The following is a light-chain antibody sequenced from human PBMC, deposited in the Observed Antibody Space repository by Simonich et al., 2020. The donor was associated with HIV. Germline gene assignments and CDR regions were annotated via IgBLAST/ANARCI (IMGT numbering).Light chain of an antibody. Sequence: QSALTQPASVSGSPGQSITISCTGTNSDFGSYNYVSWYQQHPGKAPKLMIYEVTKRPSGVSNRVAGSKSGNTASLTISVLQAEDEADYYCSSYTGSSTLVLGGGTKLTVL. J-gene: IGLJ3*02. CDR2: EVT. CDR1: NSDFGSYNY. V-gene: IGLV2-14*01. CDR3: SSYTGSSTLV.